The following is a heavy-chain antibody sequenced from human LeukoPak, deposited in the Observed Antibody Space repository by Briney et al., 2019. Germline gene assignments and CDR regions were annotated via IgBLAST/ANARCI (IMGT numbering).Heavy chain of an antibody. CDR3: ARERYCTTATCYVGVPFDY. V-gene: IGHV4-39*02. J-gene: IGHJ4*02. D-gene: IGHD2-2*01. Sequence: PSETLSLTCTVSGGSISSSSYYWGWIRQPPGKGLEWIGSIYYSGSTYYNPSLKSRVTISVDTSKNQFSLKLSSVTAADTAVFYCARERYCTTATCYVGVPFDYWGQGTLVTISS. CDR2: IYYSGST. CDR1: GGSISSSSYY.